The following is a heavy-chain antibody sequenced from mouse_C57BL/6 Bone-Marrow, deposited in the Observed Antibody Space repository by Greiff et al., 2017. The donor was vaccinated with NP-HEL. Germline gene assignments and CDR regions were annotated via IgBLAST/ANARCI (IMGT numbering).Heavy chain of an antibody. CDR2: IDPETGGT. J-gene: IGHJ3*01. CDR3: TRPELAY. Sequence: LQESGAELVRPGASVTLSCKASGYTFTDYEMHWVKQTPVHGLEWIGAIDPETGGTAYNQKFKGKAILTADKSSSTAYMELRSLTSEDSAVYYCTRPELAYWGQGTLVTVSA. V-gene: IGHV1-15*01. CDR1: GYTFTDYE.